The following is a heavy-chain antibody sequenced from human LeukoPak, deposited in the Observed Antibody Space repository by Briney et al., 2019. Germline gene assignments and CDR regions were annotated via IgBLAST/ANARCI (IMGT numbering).Heavy chain of an antibody. D-gene: IGHD1-26*01. J-gene: IGHJ4*02. V-gene: IGHV3-48*03. CDR1: GFTFSSYE. CDR3: ARDRAPSGSYFFDY. CDR2: ISSSGSTI. Sequence: GGSLRLTCAASGFTFSSYEMNWVRQAPGKGLEWVSYISSSGSTIYYADSVKGRFTISRDNAKNSLYLQMNSLRAEDTAVYYCARDRAPSGSYFFDYWGQGTLVTVSS.